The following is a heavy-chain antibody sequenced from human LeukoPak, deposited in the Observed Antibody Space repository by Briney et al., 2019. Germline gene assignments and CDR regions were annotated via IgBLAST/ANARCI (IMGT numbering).Heavy chain of an antibody. J-gene: IGHJ4*02. CDR1: GFTFSDYY. CDR3: ARLGSIAAAGTPDY. D-gene: IGHD6-13*01. Sequence: GGSLRHSCAASGFTFSDYYMSWIRQAPGKGLEWVSHISGTSSYTTYADSVKGRFTISRDNAKNSLYLQMNSLRGEDTAVYYCARLGSIAAAGTPDYWGQGTLVTVSS. V-gene: IGHV3-11*06. CDR2: ISGTSSYT.